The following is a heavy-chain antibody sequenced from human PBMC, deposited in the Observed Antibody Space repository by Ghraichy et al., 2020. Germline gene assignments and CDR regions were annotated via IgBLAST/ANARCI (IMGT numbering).Heavy chain of an antibody. CDR1: GFIFGTYT. J-gene: IGHJ5*02. CDR3: ARLNTGYSHLDL. V-gene: IGHV3-48*02. Sequence: GGSLRLSCAASGFIFGTYTMNWVRQAPGKGLEWVSYISSSSATIYYADSVKGRFTISRDNAKNSLFLRMNSLKDEDTAVYYCARLNTGYSHLDLWGQGTLVTVSS. D-gene: IGHD5-12*01. CDR2: ISSSSATI.